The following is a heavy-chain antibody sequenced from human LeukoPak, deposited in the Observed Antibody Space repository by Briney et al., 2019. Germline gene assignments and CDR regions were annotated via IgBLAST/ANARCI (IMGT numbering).Heavy chain of an antibody. D-gene: IGHD5-12*01. CDR3: ARAAWRRAFNYGMDV. J-gene: IGHJ6*02. CDR1: GFTFDDYA. Sequence: PGGSLRLSCAASGFTFDDYAMHWVRQAPGKGLEWVAGISWSSGNIGYADSVKGRFTISRDNAENSLHLQMNSLRTEDTALYFCARAAWRRAFNYGMDVWGQGTTVAV. CDR2: ISWSSGNI. V-gene: IGHV3-9*01.